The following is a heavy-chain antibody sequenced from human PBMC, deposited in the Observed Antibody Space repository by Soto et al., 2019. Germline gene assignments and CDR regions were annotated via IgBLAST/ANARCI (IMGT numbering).Heavy chain of an antibody. J-gene: IGHJ4*02. CDR3: ARVWYSYGYLDY. Sequence: SETLSLTCTVSGGPISSGGYYWSWIRQHPGKGLEWIGYIYYSGSTYYNPSLKSRVTISVDTSKNQFSLKLSSVTAAVTAVYYCARVWYSYGYLDYWGQGTLVTVSS. CDR1: GGPISSGGYY. V-gene: IGHV4-31*03. D-gene: IGHD5-18*01. CDR2: IYYSGST.